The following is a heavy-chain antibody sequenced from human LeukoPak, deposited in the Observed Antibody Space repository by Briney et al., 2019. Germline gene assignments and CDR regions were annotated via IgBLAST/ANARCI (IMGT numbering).Heavy chain of an antibody. CDR3: AAMVRGVTFDY. D-gene: IGHD3-10*01. J-gene: IGHJ4*02. CDR1: GGSISSYY. CDR2: IYYSGST. V-gene: IGHV4-59*01. Sequence: SETLSLTCTVSGGSISSYYWSWIPQPPGKGLEWIGYIYYSGSTNYNPSLKSRVTISVDTSKNQFSLKLSSVTAADTAVYYCAAMVRGVTFDYWGQGTLVTVSS.